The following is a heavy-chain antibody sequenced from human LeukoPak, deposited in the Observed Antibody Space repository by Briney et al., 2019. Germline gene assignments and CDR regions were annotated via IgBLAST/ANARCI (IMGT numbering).Heavy chain of an antibody. CDR1: GGSISSYY. V-gene: IGHV4-34*01. J-gene: IGHJ4*02. Sequence: PSETLSLTCTVSGGSISSYYWSWIRQPPGKGLEWIGEINHSGSTNYNPSLKSRVTISVDTSKNQFSLKLSSVTAADTAVYYCARPKPHYCSNTSCYPYFDYWGQGTLVTVSS. D-gene: IGHD2-2*01. CDR3: ARPKPHYCSNTSCYPYFDY. CDR2: INHSGST.